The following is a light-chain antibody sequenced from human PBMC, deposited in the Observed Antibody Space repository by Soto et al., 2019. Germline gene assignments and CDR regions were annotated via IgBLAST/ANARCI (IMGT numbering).Light chain of an antibody. V-gene: IGKV1-39*01. J-gene: IGKJ1*01. CDR1: QSISIY. CDR2: AAS. Sequence: DIHMTQSPSSLSASVGDRVTITCRAGQSISIYLNWYQQKPGKAPNVLIYAASSLQSGVPSRFSGSGSGTDFTLTISSLQPEDFATYYCQQSYSTPRTFGQGTKVDIK. CDR3: QQSYSTPRT.